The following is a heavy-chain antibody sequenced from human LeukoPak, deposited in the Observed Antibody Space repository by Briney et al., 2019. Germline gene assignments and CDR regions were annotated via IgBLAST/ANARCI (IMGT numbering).Heavy chain of an antibody. V-gene: IGHV3-7*01. D-gene: IGHD2/OR15-2a*01. J-gene: IGHJ5*02. Sequence: GALRLSCAVSGFTFSSYWMSWVRQAPGKGLEWVANIKQDGSEKYYVDSVKGRFTISRDNGKNSLYLQMNSLRVEDTALYYCVRDPFFSVPWGQGTLVTVSS. CDR3: VRDPFFSVP. CDR2: IKQDGSEK. CDR1: GFTFSSYW.